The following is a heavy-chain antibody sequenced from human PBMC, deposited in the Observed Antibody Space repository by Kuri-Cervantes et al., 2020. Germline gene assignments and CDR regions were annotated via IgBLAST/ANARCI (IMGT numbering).Heavy chain of an antibody. CDR1: GFTFSSYG. J-gene: IGHJ4*02. D-gene: IGHD3-3*01. CDR2: IWYDGSNK. Sequence: GESLKISCAASGFTFSSYGMHWVRQAPGKGLEWVAVIWYDGSNKYYADSVKGRFTISRDNSKNTLYLQMNSLRAEDTAVYYCARDVLRFLEWPLYLVFWGQGTLVTVSS. V-gene: IGHV3-30*19. CDR3: ARDVLRFLEWPLYLVF.